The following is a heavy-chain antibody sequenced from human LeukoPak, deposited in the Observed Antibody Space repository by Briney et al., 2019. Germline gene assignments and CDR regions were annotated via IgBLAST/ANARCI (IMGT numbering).Heavy chain of an antibody. J-gene: IGHJ3*02. CDR3: ARDLSHCSSTSCYIWAFDI. Sequence: SQTLSLTCTVSGGSISSGSYYWSWIRQPAGKGLEWIGHIYTSGSTNYNPSLKSRVTISVDTSKNQFSLKLSSVTAADTAVYYCARDLSHCSSTSCYIWAFDIWGQGTMVTVSS. V-gene: IGHV4-61*09. CDR2: IYTSGST. D-gene: IGHD2-2*02. CDR1: GGSISSGSYY.